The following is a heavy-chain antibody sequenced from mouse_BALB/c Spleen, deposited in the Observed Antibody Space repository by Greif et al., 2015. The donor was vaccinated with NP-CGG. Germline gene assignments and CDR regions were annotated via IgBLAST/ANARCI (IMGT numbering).Heavy chain of an antibody. CDR1: GYTFTSYW. CDR2: INPSNGRT. CDR3: ARYDGYYFDY. J-gene: IGHJ2*01. V-gene: IGHV1S81*02. Sequence: VQLQQSGAELVKPGASVKLSCKASGYTFTSYWMHWVKQRPGQGLEWIGEINPSNGRTNYNEKFKSKATLTVDKSSSTAYMQLSSLTSEDSAVYYCARYDGYYFDYWGQGTTLTVSS. D-gene: IGHD2-3*01.